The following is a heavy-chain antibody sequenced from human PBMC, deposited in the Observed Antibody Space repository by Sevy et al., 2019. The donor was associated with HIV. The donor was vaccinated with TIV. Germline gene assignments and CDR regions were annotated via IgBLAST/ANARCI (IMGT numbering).Heavy chain of an antibody. D-gene: IGHD6-13*01. J-gene: IGHJ4*02. Sequence: GGSLRLSCAASGFTFSSYSMNWVRQAPGKGLEWVSSMSSSSSYIYYADSVKGRFTISRDNAKNSLYLQMNSLRAEDTAVYYCARDPIYSSSSLDYWGQGTLVTVSS. CDR2: MSSSSSYI. CDR3: ARDPIYSSSSLDY. V-gene: IGHV3-21*01. CDR1: GFTFSSYS.